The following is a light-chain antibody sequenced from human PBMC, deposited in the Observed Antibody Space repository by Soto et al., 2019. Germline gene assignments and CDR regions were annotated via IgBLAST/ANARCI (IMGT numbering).Light chain of an antibody. Sequence: EIVMTQSPATLSVSPGERATLPCRASQSVSSNYLAWYQQKPGQAPRLLIYGASSRATGIPDRFSGSGSGTDFTLTIGRLEPEDFAVYYCHQYGISPPRTFGQGTKVDIK. CDR1: QSVSSNY. J-gene: IGKJ1*01. V-gene: IGKV3-20*01. CDR2: GAS. CDR3: HQYGISPPRT.